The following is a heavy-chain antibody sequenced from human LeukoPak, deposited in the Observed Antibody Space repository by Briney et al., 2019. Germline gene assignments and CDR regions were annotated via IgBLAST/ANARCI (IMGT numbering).Heavy chain of an antibody. CDR2: ISSSSSYI. D-gene: IGHD5-24*01. V-gene: IGHV3-21*01. Sequence: GGSLRLSCAASGFTFSSYSMNWVRQAPGKGLECVSSISSSSSYIYHADSVKGRFTISRENAKNSLYLQMNSLRAEDTAVYYCASASRDGYNFDPYWGQGTLVTVSS. J-gene: IGHJ4*02. CDR3: ASASRDGYNFDPY. CDR1: GFTFSSYS.